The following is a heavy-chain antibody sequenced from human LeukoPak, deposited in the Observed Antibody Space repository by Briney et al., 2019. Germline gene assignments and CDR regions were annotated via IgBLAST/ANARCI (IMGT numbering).Heavy chain of an antibody. CDR3: ARTPGSAYEY. D-gene: IGHD2-8*02. CDR2: INPDSGGA. V-gene: IGHV1-2*02. Sequence: SSEKVSCKASGNTFTDYYIHWVRQAPGQGLEWMGWINPDSGGANYAQKFQGRVTMTRDTSISTAYMGLTRLQSDDTAVYYCARTPGSAYEYWGQGTLVTVSS. CDR1: GNTFTDYY. J-gene: IGHJ4*02.